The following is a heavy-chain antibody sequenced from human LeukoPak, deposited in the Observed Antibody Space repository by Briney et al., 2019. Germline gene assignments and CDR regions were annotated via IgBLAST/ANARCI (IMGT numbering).Heavy chain of an antibody. V-gene: IGHV1-2*02. CDR1: GHSFTGYY. CDR2: IYPNSGGT. Sequence: ASVNVSCKASGHSFTGYYMHWVRQAHAQGLEWMGWIYPNSGGTNYAEKFQGRVTMTRDTSISTDYMELSRLRSDDTAVYYCAREAASGSYSYWGQGDLVTVSS. J-gene: IGHJ4*02. D-gene: IGHD1-26*01. CDR3: AREAASGSYSY.